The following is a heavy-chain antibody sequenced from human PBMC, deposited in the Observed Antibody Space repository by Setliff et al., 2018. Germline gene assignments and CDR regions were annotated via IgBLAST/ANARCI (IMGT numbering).Heavy chain of an antibody. CDR2: ISAYNGNT. CDR3: ARGRSNFWGYYFDY. V-gene: IGHV1-18*01. D-gene: IGHD3-3*01. CDR1: GGTFSIYT. Sequence: ASVKVSCKASGGTFSIYTISWVRQAPGQGLEWMGWISAYNGNTNYAQKLQGRVTMTTDTSTSTAYMELRSLRSDDTAVYYCARGRSNFWGYYFDYWGQGTLVTVSS. J-gene: IGHJ4*02.